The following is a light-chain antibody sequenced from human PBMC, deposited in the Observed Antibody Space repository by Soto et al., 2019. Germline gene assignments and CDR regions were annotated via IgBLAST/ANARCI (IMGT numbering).Light chain of an antibody. CDR3: QKHDNSPLT. J-gene: IGKJ4*01. Sequence: EIVLTQSPGTLSLSPGERATLACRASQSVSSNLAWYQQKPGQAPRLLIYGASTRATGIPARFSGRGSGTEFTLTISSLQPEDVATYYCQKHDNSPLTVGGGTRWIS. V-gene: IGKV3-15*01. CDR2: GAS. CDR1: QSVSSN.